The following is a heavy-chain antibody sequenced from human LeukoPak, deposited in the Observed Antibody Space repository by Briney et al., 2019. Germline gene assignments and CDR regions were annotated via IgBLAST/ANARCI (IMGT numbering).Heavy chain of an antibody. J-gene: IGHJ4*02. CDR1: GFTFSTYA. CDR3: ASEVPYYYDSSGYDY. V-gene: IGHV3-23*01. CDR2: LNYNGGNT. D-gene: IGHD3-22*01. Sequence: GGSLRLSCAASGFTFSTYAMTWLRQAPGKGLEWVSALNYNGGNTYYADSVKGRFTISRDNSKNMLYLQMNSLRAEDTAVYYCASEVPYYYDSSGYDYWGQGTLVTVSS.